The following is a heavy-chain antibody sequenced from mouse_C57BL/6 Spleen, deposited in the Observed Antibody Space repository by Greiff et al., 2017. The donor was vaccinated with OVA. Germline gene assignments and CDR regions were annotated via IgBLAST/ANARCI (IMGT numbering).Heavy chain of an antibody. Sequence: VQLQQSGPELVKPGASVKISCKASGYSFTGYYMNWVKQSPEKSLEWIGEINPSTGGTTYNQKFKAKATLTVDKSSSTAYMQLKSLTSEDSAVYYCARNRDGSSSAWFAYWGQGTLVTVSA. CDR2: INPSTGGT. V-gene: IGHV1-42*01. J-gene: IGHJ3*01. D-gene: IGHD1-1*01. CDR1: GYSFTGYY. CDR3: ARNRDGSSSAWFAY.